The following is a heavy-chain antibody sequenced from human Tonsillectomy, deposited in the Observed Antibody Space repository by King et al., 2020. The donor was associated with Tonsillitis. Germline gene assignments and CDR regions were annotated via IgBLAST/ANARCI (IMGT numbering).Heavy chain of an antibody. CDR3: ATPIYNWSAREYFDY. J-gene: IGHJ4*02. CDR2: IYPGDSDT. V-gene: IGHV5-51*01. CDR1: GYSFTSYW. D-gene: IGHD1-1*01. Sequence: ELVQSGAEVKKPGESLKISCKGSGYSFTSYWIGWVRQMPGKGLEWMGIIYPGDSDTRYSPSFHGQVTTPADKSISTAYLQWSSLKASDTAMYYCATPIYNWSAREYFDYWGQGTLVTVSS.